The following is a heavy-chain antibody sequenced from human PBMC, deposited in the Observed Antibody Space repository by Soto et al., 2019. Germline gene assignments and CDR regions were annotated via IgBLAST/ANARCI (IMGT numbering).Heavy chain of an antibody. CDR3: APLSVSLSGPYGIHV. CDR2: MLYSGLT. V-gene: IGHV4-39*01. Sequence: SETLSLTCTVSGGSIYRSGYYWGWIRQPPGRGLEWIGSMLYSGLTYYNPSLKSRVTLSVDTSKNQFSVRLNSVTASDTAVYYCAPLSVSLSGPYGIHVWGQGTTVTVSS. D-gene: IGHD2-15*01. J-gene: IGHJ6*02. CDR1: GGSIYRSGYY.